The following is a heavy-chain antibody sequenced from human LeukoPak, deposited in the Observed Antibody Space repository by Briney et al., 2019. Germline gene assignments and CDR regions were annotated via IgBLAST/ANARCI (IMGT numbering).Heavy chain of an antibody. V-gene: IGHV3-23*01. CDR1: GFTFSSYA. CDR2: ISGSGGST. Sequence: GGSLRLSCAASGFTFSSYAMSWVRQAPGKGLEWVSAISGSGGSTHYADSVKGRFTISRDNSKNTLYLQMNSLRAEDTAVYYCARTRGDCSSTSCHQYYYYYYYMDVWGKGTTVTISS. CDR3: ARTRGDCSSTSCHQYYYYYYYMDV. J-gene: IGHJ6*03. D-gene: IGHD2-2*01.